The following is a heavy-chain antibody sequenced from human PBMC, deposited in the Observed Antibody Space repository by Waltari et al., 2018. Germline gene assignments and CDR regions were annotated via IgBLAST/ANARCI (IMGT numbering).Heavy chain of an antibody. CDR3: AKGVFSSSWYGVDY. CDR1: GFTFSSYG. CDR2: IWYEGSNK. J-gene: IGHJ4*02. V-gene: IGHV3-30*18. Sequence: QVQLVESGGGVVQPGRSLRLSCAASGFTFSSYGMHWVRQAPGKGLEWVAVIWYEGSNKYDADSVKGRFTISRDNSKNTLYLQMNSLRAEDTAMYYCAKGVFSSSWYGVDYWGQGTLVTVSS. D-gene: IGHD6-13*01.